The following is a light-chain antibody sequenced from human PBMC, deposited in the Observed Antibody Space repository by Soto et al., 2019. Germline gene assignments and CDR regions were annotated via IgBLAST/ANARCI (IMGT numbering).Light chain of an antibody. V-gene: IGLV1-44*01. CDR2: NND. CDR3: XASDVYLHCFYV. Sequence: QSVLTQRPSASGTPGQRVTISCSGGSSNIGTNSVNWYQQLPGRAPKLLIYNNDLRPSGVPDRFSGSKSGTSASLAISGLQSEDFSFYDSXASDVYLHCFYVFGIGTKDT. CDR1: SSNIGTNS. J-gene: IGLJ1*01.